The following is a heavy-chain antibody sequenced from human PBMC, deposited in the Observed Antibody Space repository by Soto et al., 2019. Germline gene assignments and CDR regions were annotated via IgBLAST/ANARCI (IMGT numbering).Heavy chain of an antibody. D-gene: IGHD2-15*01. V-gene: IGHV1-3*01. J-gene: IGHJ6*02. CDR2: INAGNGNT. CDR1: GYTFTSYA. CDR3: AKSPNPGSATPSYYGMDV. Sequence: ASVKVSCKASGYTFTSYAMHWVRQAPGQRLEWMGWINAGNGNTKYSQKFQGRVTITRDTSASTVYMELSSLRSEDTAVYYCAKSPNPGSATPSYYGMDVWGLGTTVTVS.